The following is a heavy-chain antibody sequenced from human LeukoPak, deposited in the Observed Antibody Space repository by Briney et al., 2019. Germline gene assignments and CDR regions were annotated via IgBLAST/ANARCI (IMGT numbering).Heavy chain of an antibody. CDR2: IYAGDSDT. Sequence: KPGESLKISCKCSGYSFTTYWIGWVRPMPGKGLEWMGIIYAGDSDTRYSPSFQGQVTISADKPINTAYLQWSSLKASDTAMYYCARRVGGYDSWGQGTLVTVSS. J-gene: IGHJ5*02. CDR1: GYSFTTYW. V-gene: IGHV5-51*01. D-gene: IGHD5-12*01. CDR3: ARRVGGYDS.